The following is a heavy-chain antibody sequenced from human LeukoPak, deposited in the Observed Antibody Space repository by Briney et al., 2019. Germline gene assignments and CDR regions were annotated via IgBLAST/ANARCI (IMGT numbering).Heavy chain of an antibody. CDR2: IRYDGSNK. D-gene: IGHD5-12*01. V-gene: IGHV3-30*02. CDR3: ARHGYSGYGGFDY. J-gene: IGHJ4*02. CDR1: GFTFSSYG. Sequence: GGSLRLSCAASGFTFSSYGMHWVRQAPGKGLEWVAFIRYDGSNKYYADSVKGRFTISRDNSKNTLYLQMNSLRAEDTAVYYCARHGYSGYGGFDYWGQGTLVTVSS.